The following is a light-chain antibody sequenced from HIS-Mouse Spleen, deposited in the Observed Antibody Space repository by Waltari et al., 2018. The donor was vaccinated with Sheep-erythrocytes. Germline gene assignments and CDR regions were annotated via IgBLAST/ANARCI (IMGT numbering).Light chain of an antibody. Sequence: IVMTQSPATLSVSPGERATLPCRASQRVSSNLAWYQQQPGQAPRLLIYGASTRATGIPARFSGSGSGTEFTLTISSMQSEDFAVYYCQQYNNWPPPYTFGQGTKLEIK. CDR2: GAS. J-gene: IGKJ2*01. V-gene: IGKV3-15*01. CDR3: QQYNNWPPPYT. CDR1: QRVSSN.